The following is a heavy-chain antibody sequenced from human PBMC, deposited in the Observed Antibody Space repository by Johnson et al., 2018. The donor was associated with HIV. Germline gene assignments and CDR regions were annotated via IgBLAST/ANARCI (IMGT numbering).Heavy chain of an antibody. CDR1: GFTFSSYG. CDR2: IWYDGSNK. Sequence: VQLVESGGGVVQPGRSLRLSCAASGFTFSSYGMHWVRQAPGKGLEWVTLIWYDGSNKYYADSVKGRFTISRDNSKNTLYLQMNSLRAEDTAVFYCAKASPDSGSLIDIWGQGTMVTVSS. V-gene: IGHV3-33*06. CDR3: AKASPDSGSLIDI. J-gene: IGHJ3*02. D-gene: IGHD6-6*01.